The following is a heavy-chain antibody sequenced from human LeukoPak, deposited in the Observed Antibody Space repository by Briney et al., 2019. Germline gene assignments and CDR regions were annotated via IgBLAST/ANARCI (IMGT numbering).Heavy chain of an antibody. V-gene: IGHV3-7*04. CDR2: IKQDGSEK. CDR3: ARGPAGGFINGGIDY. CDR1: GFTFSSHC. D-gene: IGHD3-16*01. Sequence: GGSLRLSCAASGFTFSSHCMNWARQAPAKGLEWEANIKQDGSEKYYVDSVKGRFTISRDNAKNSLYLQMNSLRAEDTAVYYCARGPAGGFINGGIDYWAQEPLVTVSS. J-gene: IGHJ4*02.